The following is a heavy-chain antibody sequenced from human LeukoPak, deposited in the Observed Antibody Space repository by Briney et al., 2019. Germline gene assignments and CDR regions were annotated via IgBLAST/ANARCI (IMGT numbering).Heavy chain of an antibody. D-gene: IGHD2-15*01. CDR3: ARVCGGSCYSHRAFDI. CDR1: GGTFSSYA. CDR2: IIPILGIA. Sequence: SVKVSCKASGGTFSSYAISWGRQAPGQGLEWMGRIIPILGIANYAQKFQGRVTITADKSTSTAYMELSSLRSEDTAVYYCARVCGGSCYSHRAFDIWGQGTMVTVSS. J-gene: IGHJ3*02. V-gene: IGHV1-69*04.